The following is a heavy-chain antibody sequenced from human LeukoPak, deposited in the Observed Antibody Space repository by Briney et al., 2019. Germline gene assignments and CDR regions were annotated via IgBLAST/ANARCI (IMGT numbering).Heavy chain of an antibody. Sequence: GASVKVSCKASGGTFSSYAISWVRQAPGQGLEWMGIINPSGGSTSYAQKFQGRVTMTRDTSTSTVYMELSSLRSEDTAVYYCAREGGGNWNYCDYWGQGTLVTVSS. CDR2: INPSGGST. D-gene: IGHD1-20*01. J-gene: IGHJ4*02. CDR3: AREGGGNWNYCDY. CDR1: GGTFSSYA. V-gene: IGHV1-46*01.